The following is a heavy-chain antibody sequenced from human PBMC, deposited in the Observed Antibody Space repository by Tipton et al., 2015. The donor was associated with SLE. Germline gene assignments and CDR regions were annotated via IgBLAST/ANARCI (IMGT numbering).Heavy chain of an antibody. CDR3: ARGPYYYMDV. CDR2: IYYSGST. V-gene: IGHV4-39*07. CDR1: NGSISSSPYY. Sequence: LSLTCTVSNGSISSSPYYWGWIRQSPGKGLEWVGSIYYSGSTYYNPSLKSRVTISVDTSRNQCSLNLTSVTAADTAVYYCARGPYYYMDVWGKGTTVTVSS. J-gene: IGHJ6*03.